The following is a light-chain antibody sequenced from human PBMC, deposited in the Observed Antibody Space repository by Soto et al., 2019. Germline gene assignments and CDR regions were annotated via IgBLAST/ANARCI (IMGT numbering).Light chain of an antibody. V-gene: IGKV1-5*03. Sequence: IQMTQSPSSLSASVGDRVTITCRASQSIISYLNWYQQKPGKAPKLLIYKASTLKSGVPSRFSGSGSGTEFTLTISSLQPDDFATYYCQHYNSYSEAFGQGTKVDIK. CDR1: QSIISY. CDR2: KAS. J-gene: IGKJ1*01. CDR3: QHYNSYSEA.